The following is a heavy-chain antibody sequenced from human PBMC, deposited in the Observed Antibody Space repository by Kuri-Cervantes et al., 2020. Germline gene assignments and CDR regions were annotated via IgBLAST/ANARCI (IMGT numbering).Heavy chain of an antibody. CDR2: ISFSGAHT. V-gene: IGHV3-23*01. CDR3: AKRGDSVDLSTSYDMDV. CDR1: GFTFTTYA. Sequence: GGSLRLSCAASGFTFTTYAMSWVRQAPGKGLEWVSAISFSGAHTFYADSVKGRFTISRDNSKDTLSLQMNSLRAEDTAIYYCAKRGDSVDLSTSYDMDVWGQGTTVTVSS. D-gene: IGHD3-9*01. J-gene: IGHJ6*02.